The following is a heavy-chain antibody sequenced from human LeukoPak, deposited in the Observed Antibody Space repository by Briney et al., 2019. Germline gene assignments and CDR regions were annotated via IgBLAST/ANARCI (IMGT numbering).Heavy chain of an antibody. J-gene: IGHJ4*02. CDR3: ASTSPTTFSNYFDS. CDR2: IYYSGST. D-gene: IGHD4-11*01. CDR1: GGSISSGGYY. Sequence: SQTLSLTCTVSGGSISSGGYYWSWIRQHPGKGLEWIGYIYYSGSTYYTPSLKSRLTISLDTSKNQFSLKLTSVTAADTAVYYCASTSPTTFSNYFDSWGQGTLVTVSS. V-gene: IGHV4-31*03.